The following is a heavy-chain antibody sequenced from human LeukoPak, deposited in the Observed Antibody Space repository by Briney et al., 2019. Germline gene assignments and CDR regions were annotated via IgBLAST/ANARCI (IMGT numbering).Heavy chain of an antibody. V-gene: IGHV3-74*01. CDR3: ARDVRGPHDF. CDR1: GFTFDEYG. D-gene: IGHD2/OR15-2a*01. J-gene: IGHJ4*02. CDR2: IDPDGNT. Sequence: GGSLRLSCVASGFTFDEYGMSWVRQVPGKGLVWVSRIDPDGNTDYADSVKGRFTISRDNAKNTLYLQMNSLRAEDTAVYRCARDVRGPHDFWGQGTLVTVSS.